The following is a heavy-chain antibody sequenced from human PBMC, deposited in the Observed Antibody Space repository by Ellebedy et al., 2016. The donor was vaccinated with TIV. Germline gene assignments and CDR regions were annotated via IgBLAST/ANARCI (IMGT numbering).Heavy chain of an antibody. J-gene: IGHJ4*02. V-gene: IGHV3-33*01. CDR3: ARDSGSGVAVAAGVPLTCVLDY. Sequence: GESLKISXAASGFTFSSHGMHWVRQAPGKGLEWVAVIWYDGSNAYYVDSVKGRFTISRDNSKNTLYLQMNSLRAEDTAVYYCARDSGSGVAVAAGVPLTCVLDYWGQGTLVTVSS. CDR1: GFTFSSHG. CDR2: IWYDGSNA. D-gene: IGHD6-13*01.